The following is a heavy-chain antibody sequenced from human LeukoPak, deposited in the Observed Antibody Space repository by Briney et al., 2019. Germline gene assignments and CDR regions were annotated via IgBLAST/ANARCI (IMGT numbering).Heavy chain of an antibody. CDR3: VRVPTLGMYYYYHHMDV. J-gene: IGHJ6*03. Sequence: ASVKVSCKASEYTFTDYYIHRVRQAPGQGLEWMGWMNPNTGNTGYAQKFQGRITFTRDISINTAYMELSSLRTDDTAVYFCVRVPTLGMYYYYHHMDVWGKGTTVTVSS. CDR2: MNPNTGNT. CDR1: EYTFTDYY. D-gene: IGHD7-27*01. V-gene: IGHV1-8*03.